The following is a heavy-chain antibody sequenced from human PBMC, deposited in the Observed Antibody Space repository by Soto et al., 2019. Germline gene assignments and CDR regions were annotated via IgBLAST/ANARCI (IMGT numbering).Heavy chain of an antibody. J-gene: IGHJ4*02. D-gene: IGHD6-13*01. Sequence: SETLSLTCAVSGYSISSYYYWGWIRQPPGKGLEWIGSIYHSGSTYYNPSLESRVTTSLDTSKNQVSLKLSSVTAADTAVYYCARKRQQLADFDYWGQGTLVTVSS. CDR2: IYHSGST. CDR3: ARKRQQLADFDY. V-gene: IGHV4-38-2*01. CDR1: GYSISSYYY.